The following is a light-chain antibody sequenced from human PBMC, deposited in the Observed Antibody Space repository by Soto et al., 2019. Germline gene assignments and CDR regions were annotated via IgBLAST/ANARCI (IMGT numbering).Light chain of an antibody. V-gene: IGKV2-30*02. CDR3: QQYSNSPRT. Sequence: VVMTQSPLSLPATLGQPASISCRSSQSLVHSDGSTYLNRFQQRPGQPPRRLIYEASNRDSGVPDRFSGSGSGTDFTLNISRVEAEDFGVYYCQQYSNSPRTFGQGTKVDI. J-gene: IGKJ1*01. CDR1: QSLVHSDGSTY. CDR2: EAS.